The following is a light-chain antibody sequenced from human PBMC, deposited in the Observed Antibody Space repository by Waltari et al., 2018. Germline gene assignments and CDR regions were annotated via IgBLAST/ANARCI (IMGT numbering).Light chain of an antibody. CDR2: NDN. Sequence: SYELTQPPSVSVSPGQTARITCSGAALPKRYASWYQQKPGQAPVFVLFNDNERPSAIPERFSGSSSGTTVTLTISGVQAEDEADYYCQSTDSTVSYPVVFGGGTKLTVL. V-gene: IGLV3-25*03. CDR3: QSTDSTVSYPVV. J-gene: IGLJ2*01. CDR1: ALPKRY.